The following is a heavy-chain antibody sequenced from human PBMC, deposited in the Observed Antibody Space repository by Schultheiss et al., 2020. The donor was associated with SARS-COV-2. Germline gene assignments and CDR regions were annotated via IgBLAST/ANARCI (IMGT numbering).Heavy chain of an antibody. Sequence: SETLSLTCTVSGGSISSSSYYWGWIRQPPGKGLEWIGYIYYSGSTNYNPSLKSRVTISVDTSKNQFSLKLSSVTAADTAVYYCARVGASSSGWSEYYFDYWGQGTLVTVSS. D-gene: IGHD6-19*01. V-gene: IGHV4-61*05. J-gene: IGHJ4*02. CDR3: ARVGASSSGWSEYYFDY. CDR2: IYYSGST. CDR1: GGSISSSSYY.